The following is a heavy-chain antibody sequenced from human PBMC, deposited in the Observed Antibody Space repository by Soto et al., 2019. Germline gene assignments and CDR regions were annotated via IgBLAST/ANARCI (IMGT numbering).Heavy chain of an antibody. CDR1: GGSISSGDYY. V-gene: IGHV4-30-4*01. CDR3: AREGVRYDKLVFYFDY. D-gene: IGHD3-22*01. Sequence: SETLSLTCTVSGGSISSGDYYWSWIRQPPGKGLEWIGYIYYSGSTYYNPSLKSRVTISVDTSKNQFSLKLSSVTAADTAVYYCAREGVRYDKLVFYFDYWGQGTLVTVSS. CDR2: IYYSGST. J-gene: IGHJ4*02.